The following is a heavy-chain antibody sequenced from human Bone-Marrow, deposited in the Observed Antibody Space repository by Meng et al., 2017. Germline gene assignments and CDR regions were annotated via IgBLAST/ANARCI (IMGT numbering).Heavy chain of an antibody. CDR3: ARGYSSSGYYKIDAFDI. V-gene: IGHV3-48*03. D-gene: IGHD3-22*01. CDR2: ISSSGSTI. CDR1: GFTFSSYE. Sequence: GESLKISCAASGFTFSSYEMNWVRQAPGKGLEWVSYISSSGSTIYYADSVKGRFTISRDNAKNSLYLQMNSLRAEDTAVYYCARGYSSSGYYKIDAFDIWGQGTMVTVSS. J-gene: IGHJ3*02.